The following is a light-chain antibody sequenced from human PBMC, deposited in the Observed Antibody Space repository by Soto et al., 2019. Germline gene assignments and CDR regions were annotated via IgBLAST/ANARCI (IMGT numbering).Light chain of an antibody. Sequence: EIVLTQSPATLSLSPGERATLSCRASQSVSSYLAWYQQKPGQAPRLLIYDASNRATGIPARFSGSGSGTDFTLTISSLEPEDFAVYYCQQRINWLPLTFGGGTKVEIK. CDR1: QSVSSY. J-gene: IGKJ4*01. V-gene: IGKV3-11*01. CDR2: DAS. CDR3: QQRINWLPLT.